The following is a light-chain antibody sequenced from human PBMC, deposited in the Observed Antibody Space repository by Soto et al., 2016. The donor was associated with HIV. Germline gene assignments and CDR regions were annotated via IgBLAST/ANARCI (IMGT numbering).Light chain of an antibody. CDR2: AAS. J-gene: IGKJ4*01. V-gene: IGKV1-6*01. CDR3: QQYNSYPLT. CDR1: QGIRND. Sequence: AIQLTQSPSSLSASVGDRVTITCRASQGIRNDLGWYQQKPGQAPKLLIYAASNLKVGSHQGSAALDLPQFSLSPSAACSLMILQLINCQQYNSYPLTFGGGTKVRSN.